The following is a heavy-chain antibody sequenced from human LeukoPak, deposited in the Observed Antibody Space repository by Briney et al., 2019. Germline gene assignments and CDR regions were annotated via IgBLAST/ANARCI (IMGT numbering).Heavy chain of an antibody. CDR1: GFTFSTYC. CDR2: IKTDGSST. J-gene: IGHJ4*02. CDR3: TTIAAPSFDY. V-gene: IGHV3-74*01. Sequence: PGGSLRLSCAGSGFTFSTYCMHWVRQAPGKGLVWVSRIKTDGSSTSYADSVKGRFTISRDNAKNTLYLQMNSLRAEDTAVYYCTTIAAPSFDYWGQGTLVTVSS. D-gene: IGHD6-6*01.